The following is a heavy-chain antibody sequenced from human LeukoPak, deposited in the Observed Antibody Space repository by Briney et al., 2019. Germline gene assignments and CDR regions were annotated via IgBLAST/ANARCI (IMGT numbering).Heavy chain of an antibody. CDR3: ARSGHQLPYPNFDY. J-gene: IGHJ4*02. CDR2: INRSGST. CDR1: GGSFSGYY. V-gene: IGHV4-34*01. D-gene: IGHD2-2*02. Sequence: SETLSLTCAVYGGSFSGYYWSWIRQPPGKGLEWIGEINRSGSTNYNPSLKSRVTISVDTSKNQFSLKLSSVTAADTAVYYCARSGHQLPYPNFDYWGQGTLVTVSS.